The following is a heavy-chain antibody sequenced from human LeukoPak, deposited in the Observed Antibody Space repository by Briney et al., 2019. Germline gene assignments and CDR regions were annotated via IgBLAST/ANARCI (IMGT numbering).Heavy chain of an antibody. V-gene: IGHV1-2*04. CDR3: ATEAAAGGFDY. CDR2: INPNSGGT. J-gene: IGHJ4*02. Sequence: ASVKVSCKTSGYGYYMHWVRQAPGQGLEWMGWINPNSGGTNYAQKFQGWVTMTRDTSISTAYMELSRLTSDDTAVYYCATEAAAGGFDYWGQGTLVTVSS. D-gene: IGHD6-13*01. CDR1: GYGYY.